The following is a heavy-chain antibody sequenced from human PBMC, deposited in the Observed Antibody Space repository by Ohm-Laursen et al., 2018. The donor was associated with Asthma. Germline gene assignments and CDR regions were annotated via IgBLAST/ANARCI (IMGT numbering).Heavy chain of an antibody. CDR1: GGTFSSYA. J-gene: IGHJ4*02. CDR3: AGVFSAQTDYYDSSGYYEGHFDY. V-gene: IGHV1-69*13. CDR2: IIPIFGTA. Sequence: ASVKVSCKASGGTFSSYAISWVRQAPGQGLEWMGGIIPIFGTANYAQKFQGRVTITADESTSTAYMELSSLRSEDTAVYYCAGVFSAQTDYYDSSGYYEGHFDYWGQGTLVTVSS. D-gene: IGHD3-22*01.